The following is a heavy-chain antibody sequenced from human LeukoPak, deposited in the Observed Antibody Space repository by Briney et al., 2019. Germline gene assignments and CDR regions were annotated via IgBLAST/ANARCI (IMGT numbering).Heavy chain of an antibody. CDR2: IIPIFVTA. V-gene: IGHV1-69*13. CDR1: GGTFRSYA. Sequence: ASVTVSCKASGGTFRSYAISWVRQAPGQGLERMGGIIPIFVTANYAQKFQGRVTITADESTSTAYMELSSLRSEDTAVYYCARADPLGYCSGGSCRTYFDYWGQGTLVTVSS. J-gene: IGHJ4*02. D-gene: IGHD2-15*01. CDR3: ARADPLGYCSGGSCRTYFDY.